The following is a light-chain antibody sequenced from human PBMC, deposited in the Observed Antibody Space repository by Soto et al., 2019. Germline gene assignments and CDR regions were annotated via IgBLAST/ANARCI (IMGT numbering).Light chain of an antibody. CDR3: QQYSNWPIT. V-gene: IGKV3-15*01. CDR2: GAS. CDR1: QSVSSN. J-gene: IGKJ3*01. Sequence: EIVMTQSPATLSVSPGERATHSCRASQSVSSNLAWYQQKPGQAPRLLIYGASTRATVIPARFSGSGSGTEFTLTISSLQSEDFAVYYCQQYSNWPITFGPGTKVDIK.